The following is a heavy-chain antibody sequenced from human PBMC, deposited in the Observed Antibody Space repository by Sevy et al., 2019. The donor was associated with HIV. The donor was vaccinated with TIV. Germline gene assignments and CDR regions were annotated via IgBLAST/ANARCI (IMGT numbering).Heavy chain of an antibody. CDR3: VAGGGYWNLDF. CDR1: GFTFSRYW. V-gene: IGHV3-7*01. J-gene: IGHJ4*02. CDR2: IKQDGSET. D-gene: IGHD3-16*01. Sequence: GGSLRLSCAASGFTFSRYWMGWVRQAPGKGLEWVANIKQDGSETKYVDSVKGRFTISRDNAKNSLYLQMNRLRAEDTAVYHCVAGGGYWNLDFWGQGTLVTVSS.